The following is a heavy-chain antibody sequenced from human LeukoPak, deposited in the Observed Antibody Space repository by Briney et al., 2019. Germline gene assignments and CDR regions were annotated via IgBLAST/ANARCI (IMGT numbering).Heavy chain of an antibody. D-gene: IGHD1-26*01. Sequence: GGSLRLSCAASGFTFDDYAMHWVRQAPGKGLEWVSLISWDGGSTYYADSVKGRFTISRDNAKNSLYLQMNSLRAEDTAVYYCARDGGSFYFDYWGQGTLVTVSS. V-gene: IGHV3-43D*03. CDR1: GFTFDDYA. J-gene: IGHJ4*02. CDR3: ARDGGSFYFDY. CDR2: ISWDGGST.